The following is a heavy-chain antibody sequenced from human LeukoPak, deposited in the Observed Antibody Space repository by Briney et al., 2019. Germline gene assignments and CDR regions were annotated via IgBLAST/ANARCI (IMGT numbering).Heavy chain of an antibody. J-gene: IGHJ4*02. CDR2: IYYSGST. V-gene: IGHV4-59*01. CDR3: ARELKSISVAGTGPFDY. Sequence: SETLSLTCTVSGGSISSYYWSWIRQPPGKGLEGIGYIYYSGSTNYNPSLTSRVTISVDTSKNQFSLKLSAVTAADTAVYYCARELKSISVAGTGPFDYWGQGTLVTVSS. CDR1: GGSISSYY. D-gene: IGHD6-19*01.